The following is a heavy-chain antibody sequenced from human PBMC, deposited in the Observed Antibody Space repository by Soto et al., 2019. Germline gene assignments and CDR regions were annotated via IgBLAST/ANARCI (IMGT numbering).Heavy chain of an antibody. CDR2: MNPNSGKT. J-gene: IGHJ6*02. CDR1: GYTFTRYD. CDR3: ARPRSTIFGFVVGMGV. Sequence: ASVKVSCKASGYTFTRYDINWVRQATGQGVEWMGWMNPNSGKTGYAQKFQGRVTMTRNTSISTAYMELSSLRSEDTAVYYCARPRSTIFGFVVGMGVWLQGTTSTVS. V-gene: IGHV1-8*01. D-gene: IGHD3-3*01.